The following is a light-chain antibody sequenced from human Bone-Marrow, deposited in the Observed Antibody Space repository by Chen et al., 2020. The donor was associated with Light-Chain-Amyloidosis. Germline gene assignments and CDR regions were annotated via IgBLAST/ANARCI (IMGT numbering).Light chain of an antibody. V-gene: IGLV2-11*01. Sequence: QSALTQPRSASGSPGQSITIPCTGTSGDVGGYYFVSWYQQHPGKAPQLIIYDVSKRPPGVPYRFSGSKSGNTASLTVHGLQAEDEADYYCSSYAGSYTWVFGGGTKLTVL. J-gene: IGLJ3*02. CDR1: SGDVGGYYF. CDR3: SSYAGSYTWV. CDR2: DVS.